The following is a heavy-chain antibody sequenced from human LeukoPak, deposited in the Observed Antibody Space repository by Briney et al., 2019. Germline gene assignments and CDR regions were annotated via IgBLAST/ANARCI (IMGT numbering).Heavy chain of an antibody. CDR2: IIPIFGTA. CDR1: GGTFSSYA. D-gene: IGHD5-24*01. CDR3: ARAGVEMATISDFDY. V-gene: IGHV1-69*13. Sequence: GASVKVSCKASGGTFSSYAISWVRQAPGQGLEWMGGIIPIFGTANYAQKFQGRVTITAGESTSTAYMELSSLRSEDTAVYYCARAGVEMATISDFDYWGQGTLVAVSS. J-gene: IGHJ4*02.